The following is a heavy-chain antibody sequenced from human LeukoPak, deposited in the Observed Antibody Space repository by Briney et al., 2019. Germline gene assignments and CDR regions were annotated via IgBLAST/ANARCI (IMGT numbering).Heavy chain of an antibody. J-gene: IGHJ3*02. V-gene: IGHV1-2*02. D-gene: IGHD6-13*01. Sequence: GASVKVSCKASGYTSTGYYMHWVRQAPGQGLEWMGWINPNSGGTNYAQKFQGRVTMTRDTSISTAYMELSRLRSDDTAVYYCARGPGIAAPGDAFDIWGQGTMVTVSS. CDR1: GYTSTGYY. CDR2: INPNSGGT. CDR3: ARGPGIAAPGDAFDI.